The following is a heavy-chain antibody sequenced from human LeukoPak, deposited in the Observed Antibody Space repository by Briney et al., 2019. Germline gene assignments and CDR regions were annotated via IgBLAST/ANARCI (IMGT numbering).Heavy chain of an antibody. CDR2: INHSGST. V-gene: IGHV4-34*01. Sequence: NPSETLSLTCAVYGGSFSGYYWSWIRQPPGKGLEWIGEINHSGSTNYNPSLKSRVTISVDTSKNQFSLKLSSVTAADTAVYYCARVSVVINIDYWGQGTLVTVSS. J-gene: IGHJ4*02. CDR1: GGSFSGYY. CDR3: ARVSVVINIDY. D-gene: IGHD3-22*01.